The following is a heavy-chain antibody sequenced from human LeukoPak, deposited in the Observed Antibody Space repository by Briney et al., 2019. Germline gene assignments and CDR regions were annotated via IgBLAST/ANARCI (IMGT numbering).Heavy chain of an antibody. D-gene: IGHD2-2*01. J-gene: IGHJ4*02. Sequence: NPSETLSLTCTVSGGSINYYYWMWIRQPPGKGLEWIGYIYYSGGTHYNPSLKSRVTISVDTSKNQFSLKLSSVTAADTAVYYCARFLPHDPAHFDYWGQGTLVTVSS. CDR3: ARFLPHDPAHFDY. CDR2: IYYSGGT. CDR1: GGSINYYY. V-gene: IGHV4-59*01.